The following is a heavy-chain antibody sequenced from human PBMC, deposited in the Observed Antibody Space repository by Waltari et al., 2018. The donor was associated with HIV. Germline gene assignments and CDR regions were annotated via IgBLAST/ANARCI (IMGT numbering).Heavy chain of an antibody. V-gene: IGHV4-59*01. CDR2: IHSTGST. CDR3: ARGIFGGNPGY. CDR1: GGSITSYI. Sequence: QLQLRESGPGLVKPLETVALTCSVSGGSITSYIWSWYRQPPAKGLERIGYIHSTGSTNYSPSLKSRVTISVDTSKTFFSLQLNSVTAADTAIYYCARGIFGGNPGYWGRGTLITVSS. D-gene: IGHD2-15*01. J-gene: IGHJ4*02.